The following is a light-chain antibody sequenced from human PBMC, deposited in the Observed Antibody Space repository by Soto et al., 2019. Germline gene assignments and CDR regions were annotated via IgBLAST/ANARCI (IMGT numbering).Light chain of an antibody. Sequence: QSALTQPASVSGSPGQSITISCTGTSSDVGGYNYVSWYQQYPGKAPKLMIYDVDTRPSGVSNCFSGSKSGNTASLPISGLQADDEADYYCSSYTNSNTLVFGSGSKVTVL. V-gene: IGLV2-14*01. CDR3: SSYTNSNTLV. J-gene: IGLJ1*01. CDR2: DVD. CDR1: SSDVGGYNY.